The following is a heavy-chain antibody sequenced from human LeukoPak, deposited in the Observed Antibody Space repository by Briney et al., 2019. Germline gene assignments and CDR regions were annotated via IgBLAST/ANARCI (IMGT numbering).Heavy chain of an antibody. Sequence: SETLSLTCTVSGGSISIYNWSWIRQPPGKGLXXXXXXYYSGNTNYNPPLKGRVTISVDTSKNQFSLKLSSVTAADTAVYYCARGGGYCSGGSCYPFDYWGQGTLVTVSS. V-gene: IGHV4-59*01. CDR3: ARGGGYCSGGSCYPFDY. D-gene: IGHD2-15*01. J-gene: IGHJ4*02. CDR1: GGSISIYN. CDR2: XYYSGNT.